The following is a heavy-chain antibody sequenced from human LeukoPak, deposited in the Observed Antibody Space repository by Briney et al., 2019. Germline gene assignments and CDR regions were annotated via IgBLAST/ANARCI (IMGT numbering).Heavy chain of an antibody. J-gene: IGHJ4*02. CDR3: ARTPLNYGSGSYSAYYFDY. V-gene: IGHV4-4*07. CDR1: GGSISSYY. D-gene: IGHD3-10*01. CDR2: IYTSGGT. Sequence: PSETLSLTCTVSGGSISSYYWSWIRQPAGKGLEWIGRIYTSGGTNYNPSLKSRVTMSVDTSKNQFSLKLSSVTAADTAVYYCARTPLNYGSGSYSAYYFDYWGQGTLVTVSS.